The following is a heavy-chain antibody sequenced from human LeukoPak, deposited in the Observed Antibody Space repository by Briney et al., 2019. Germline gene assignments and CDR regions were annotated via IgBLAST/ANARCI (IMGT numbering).Heavy chain of an antibody. CDR2: IYTSGST. Sequence: SETLSLTCAVSGYSISSGYYWGWIRQPAGKGLEWIGRIYTSGSTNYNPSLKSRVTISVDKSKNQFSLKLSSVTAADTAVYYCARAYYSYDAFDIWGQGTMVTVSS. V-gene: IGHV4-61*02. J-gene: IGHJ3*02. CDR1: GYSISSGYY. CDR3: ARAYYSYDAFDI. D-gene: IGHD3-10*01.